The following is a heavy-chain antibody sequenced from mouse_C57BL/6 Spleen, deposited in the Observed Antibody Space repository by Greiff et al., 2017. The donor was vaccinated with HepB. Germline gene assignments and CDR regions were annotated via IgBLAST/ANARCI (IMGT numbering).Heavy chain of an antibody. D-gene: IGHD1-1*01. J-gene: IGHJ2*01. CDR3: ARGGYYGSSSFDY. CDR1: GYTFTDYY. V-gene: IGHV1-26*01. CDR2: INPNNGGT. Sequence: EVQLQQSGPELVKPGASVKISCKASGYTFTDYYMNWVKQSHGKSLEWIGDINPNNGGTSYNQKFKGKATLTVDKSSSTAYMELRSLTSEDSAVYYCARGGYYGSSSFDYWGQGTTLTVSS.